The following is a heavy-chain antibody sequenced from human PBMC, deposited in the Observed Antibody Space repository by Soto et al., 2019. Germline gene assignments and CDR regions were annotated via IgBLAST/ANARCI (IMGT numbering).Heavy chain of an antibody. V-gene: IGHV1-69*01. CDR2: IIPISDTT. CDR1: GGTFSSYA. J-gene: IGHJ6*02. D-gene: IGHD2-2*01. Sequence: QVQLVQSGAEVKKPGSSVKVSCKASGGTFSSYAISWVRQPPGQGLEWLGGIIPISDTTNYAQKFQGRVTITAYESTSTAYMELSSLRSEDTAVYYCARSQGSSTSLEIYYYYYYGMDVWGQGTTVTVSS. CDR3: ARSQGSSTSLEIYYYYYYGMDV.